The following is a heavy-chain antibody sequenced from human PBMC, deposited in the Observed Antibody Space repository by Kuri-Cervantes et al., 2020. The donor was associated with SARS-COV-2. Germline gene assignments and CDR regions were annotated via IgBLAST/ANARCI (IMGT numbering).Heavy chain of an antibody. Sequence: GESLKISCAASGFTFSSYAMSWVRQAPGKGLEWVSSISGGGGSTYYADSVKGRFTISRDNSKNTLYLQMNSLRAEDTAVYYCAKSPRANVVVPAAISWGQGTLVTVSS. CDR2: ISGGGGST. CDR3: AKSPRANVVVPAAIS. J-gene: IGHJ5*02. CDR1: GFTFSSYA. D-gene: IGHD2-2*02. V-gene: IGHV3-23*01.